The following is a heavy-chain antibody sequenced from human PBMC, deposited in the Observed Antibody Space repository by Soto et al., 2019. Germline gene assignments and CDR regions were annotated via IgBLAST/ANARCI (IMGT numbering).Heavy chain of an antibody. D-gene: IGHD3-3*01. V-gene: IGHV4-31*03. Sequence: HVQLQESGPRRVRPSETLSLTCNVSGDPINSGGFYWSWVRQPPGNGLEWIANIHYSGATHYNLSLNSRVTISMDTSENQFSLRLTSATAADTAVYYCGRYYDFWSYGMDVWGQGITVTVSS. CDR1: GDPINSGGFY. CDR2: IHYSGAT. CDR3: GRYYDFWSYGMDV. J-gene: IGHJ6*02.